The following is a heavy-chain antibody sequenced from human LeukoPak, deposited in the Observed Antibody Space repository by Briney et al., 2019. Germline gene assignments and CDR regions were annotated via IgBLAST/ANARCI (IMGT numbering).Heavy chain of an antibody. J-gene: IGHJ4*02. V-gene: IGHV3-30*01. CDR1: GFTFSSYA. D-gene: IGHD3-9*01. Sequence: GGSLRLSCAASGFTFSSYAMHWVRQAPGKGLEWVAVISYDGSNKHYADSVKGRFTISRDNSKNTLYLQMNSLRAEDTAVYYCARDVRRYFDWLSDWGQGTLVTVSS. CDR2: ISYDGSNK. CDR3: ARDVRRYFDWLSD.